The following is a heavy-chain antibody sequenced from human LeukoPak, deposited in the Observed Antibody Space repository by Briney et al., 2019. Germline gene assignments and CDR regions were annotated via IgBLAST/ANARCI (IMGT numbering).Heavy chain of an antibody. CDR1: IDSISSYY. Sequence: SETLSLTCSVSIDSISSYYWNWIRQPPGKGLEGIGYIYDSGSTNYNPSLKSRVTISVDTSKNQISLILTSVTAADTAVYYSARGPPGEVLTPPKVRVWLDPWGQGALVTVSS. J-gene: IGHJ5*02. D-gene: IGHD2-21*01. CDR2: IYDSGST. CDR3: ARGPPGEVLTPPKVRVWLDP. V-gene: IGHV4-59*01.